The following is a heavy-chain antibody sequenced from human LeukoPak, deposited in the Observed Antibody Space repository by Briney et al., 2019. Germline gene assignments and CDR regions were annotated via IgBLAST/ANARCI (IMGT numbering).Heavy chain of an antibody. V-gene: IGHV1-2*02. J-gene: IGHJ4*02. Sequence: ASVKVSCKASGYTFTGYYMHWVRQAPGQGLEWMGWINPNSGGTNYAQRFQGRVTMTRDTSISTAYMELSRLRSDDTAVYYCARASSYSSSSDYWGQGTLVTVPS. CDR2: INPNSGGT. CDR3: ARASSYSSSSDY. CDR1: GYTFTGYY. D-gene: IGHD6-6*01.